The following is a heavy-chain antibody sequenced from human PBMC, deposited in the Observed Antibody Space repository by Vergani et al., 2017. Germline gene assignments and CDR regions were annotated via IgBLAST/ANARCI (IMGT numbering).Heavy chain of an antibody. CDR3: AQDPSTTTVTSEYYYYDGMDV. J-gene: IGHJ6*02. CDR2: ISYDGSNK. CDR1: GFTFSSYG. V-gene: IGHV3-30*18. Sequence: QVQLVESGGGVVQPGRSLRLSCAASGFTFSSYGMHWVRQAPGKGLEWVAVISYDGSNKYYADSVKGRFTIYRDNSKNTLYLQMNSLLAEDTAVYYCAQDPSTTTVTSEYYYYDGMDVWGQGTTVTVSS. D-gene: IGHD4-11*01.